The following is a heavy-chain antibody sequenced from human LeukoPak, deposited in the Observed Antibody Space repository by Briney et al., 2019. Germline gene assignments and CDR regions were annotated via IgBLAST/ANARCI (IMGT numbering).Heavy chain of an antibody. V-gene: IGHV1-69*13. D-gene: IGHD1-26*01. CDR1: GGTFSSYA. J-gene: IGHJ3*02. CDR3: ARALSGSYLQGLISDAFDI. CDR2: IIPIFGTA. Sequence: ASVKVSCKASGGTFSSYAISWVRQAPGQGLEWMGGIIPIFGTANYAQKFQGRVTITADESTSTAYMELSSLRSEDTAVYYCARALSGSYLQGLISDAFDIWGQGTMVTVSS.